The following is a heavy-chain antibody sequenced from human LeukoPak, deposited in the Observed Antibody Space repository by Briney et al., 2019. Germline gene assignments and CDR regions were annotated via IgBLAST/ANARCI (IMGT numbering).Heavy chain of an antibody. D-gene: IGHD3-9*01. CDR3: TTDVLLRYFDWLSPLDY. CDR1: GGSISSGSYY. J-gene: IGHJ4*02. CDR2: IYTSGST. Sequence: TSETLSLTCTVSGGSISSGSYYWSWIRQPAGKGLEWIGRIYTSGSTNYNPSLKSRVTISVDTSKNQFSLKLSSVTAADTAVYYCTTDVLLRYFDWLSPLDYWGQGTLVTVSS. V-gene: IGHV4-61*02.